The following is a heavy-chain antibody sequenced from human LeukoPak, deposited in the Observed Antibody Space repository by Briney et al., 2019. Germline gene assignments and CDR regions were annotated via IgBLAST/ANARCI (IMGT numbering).Heavy chain of an antibody. D-gene: IGHD3-3*01. Sequence: PGGSLRLSCAASGFTFTNYAMSWVRQAPGKGLEWVSAISGSGGSAYYADSVKGRFTISRDNSKNTLYLQMNSLRAEDTAVYYCAKTYYDFWSGYYDYWGQGTLSPSPQ. CDR2: ISGSGGSA. CDR1: GFTFTNYA. CDR3: AKTYYDFWSGYYDY. V-gene: IGHV3-23*01. J-gene: IGHJ4*02.